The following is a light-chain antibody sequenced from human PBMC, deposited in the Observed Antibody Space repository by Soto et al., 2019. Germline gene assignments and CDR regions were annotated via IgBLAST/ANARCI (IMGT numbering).Light chain of an antibody. Sequence: SYELTQPPSVSVAPGQTARITCEGDNIGSRSVHWYQQKPGQAPVLVVYDDRDRPSGIPDRFSGSNSGNTATLTISRVEAGDEADFYCQVWISDHLVFGGGTKLTVL. CDR2: DDR. J-gene: IGLJ3*02. V-gene: IGLV3-21*02. CDR1: NIGSRS. CDR3: QVWISDHLV.